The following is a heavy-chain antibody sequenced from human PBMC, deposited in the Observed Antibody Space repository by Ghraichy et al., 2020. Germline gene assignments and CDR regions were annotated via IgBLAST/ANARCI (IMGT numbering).Heavy chain of an antibody. CDR3: ARHLYNSGLLGRDHYYGMDV. V-gene: IGHV4-59*08. D-gene: IGHD5-24*01. CDR2: IYYSEST. J-gene: IGHJ6*02. Sequence: SETLSLSCTVSGGSISGYYWSWIRQPPGKGLEWIGYIYYSESTKYNPSLKSRVTMSADTSKNQFSLKLSSVTAADTAVYYCARHLYNSGLLGRDHYYGMDVWGQGTTVTVSS. CDR1: GGSISGYY.